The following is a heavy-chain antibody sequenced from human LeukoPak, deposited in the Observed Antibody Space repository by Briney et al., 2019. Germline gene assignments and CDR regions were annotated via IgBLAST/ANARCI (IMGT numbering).Heavy chain of an antibody. CDR2: VNLQGST. CDR1: GGSITQTNY. V-gene: IGHV4-4*02. Sequence: PSGTLSLTCDVSGGSITQTNYWTWVRQPPGKGLEWIGEVNLQGSTNYNPSLMGRVAISVDTSENHVSLQLASVTAADTAVYYCARHPWRGDDNNFDYWGQGTLVTVSS. CDR3: ARHPWRGDDNNFDY. D-gene: IGHD3-22*01. J-gene: IGHJ4*02.